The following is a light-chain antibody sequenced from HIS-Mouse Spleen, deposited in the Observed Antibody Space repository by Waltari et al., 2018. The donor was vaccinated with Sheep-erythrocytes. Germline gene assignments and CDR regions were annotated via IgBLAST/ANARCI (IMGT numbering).Light chain of an antibody. V-gene: IGKV1-33*01. CDR3: QQYDNLLT. CDR2: DAS. Sequence: DIQMTQSPSSLSASVADRVTITCQASQDISNYLNWYKQKPGKAPKLLIYDASNLETGVPSRFSGSGSGTDFTFTISSLQPEDIATYYCQQYDNLLTFGGGTKVEIK. J-gene: IGKJ4*01. CDR1: QDISNY.